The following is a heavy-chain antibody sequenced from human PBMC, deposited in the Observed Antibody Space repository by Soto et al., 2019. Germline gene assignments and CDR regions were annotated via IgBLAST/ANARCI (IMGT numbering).Heavy chain of an antibody. Sequence: ASVKVSCKASGGTFSSYAISWVRQAPGQGLEWMGGIIPIFGTANYAQKFQGRVTITADESTSTAYMELSSLRAEDTAVYYCAKDLFYGMNGMDVWGQGTTVTVSS. D-gene: IGHD4-17*01. CDR3: AKDLFYGMNGMDV. V-gene: IGHV1-69*13. CDR2: IIPIFGTA. J-gene: IGHJ6*02. CDR1: GGTFSSYA.